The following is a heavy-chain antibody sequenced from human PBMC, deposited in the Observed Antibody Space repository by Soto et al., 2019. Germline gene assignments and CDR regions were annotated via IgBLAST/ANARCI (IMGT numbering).Heavy chain of an antibody. CDR3: TKGGTVPFEY. CDR2: VFFDGQNK. J-gene: IGHJ4*02. CDR1: GITFSRYA. V-gene: IGHV3-30*18. Sequence: QVEFMQSGGGVVQPGRSLRLSCATSGITFSRYAMHWVRQAPGKRMEWVAVVFFDGQNKYYGDSVKGRFTVSRDNSKNTTYLQMNGLRPEDSGVYYCTKGGTVPFEYWGQGSLVSVSS. D-gene: IGHD3-16*01.